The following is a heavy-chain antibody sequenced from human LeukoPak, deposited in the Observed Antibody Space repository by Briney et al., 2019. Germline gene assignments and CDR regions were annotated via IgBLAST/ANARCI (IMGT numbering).Heavy chain of an antibody. Sequence: GGSLRLSCAASGFTFSDHYMDWVRQAPGKGLEWVGRIRNKVNSYTTEYAASVKGRFTILRDDSKNSLYLQMNSLKTADTAVYFCARALQYSSGWSHAFDVWGQGTMVTVSS. CDR2: IRNKVNSYTT. CDR3: ARALQYSSGWSHAFDV. V-gene: IGHV3-72*01. CDR1: GFTFSDHY. J-gene: IGHJ3*01. D-gene: IGHD6-19*01.